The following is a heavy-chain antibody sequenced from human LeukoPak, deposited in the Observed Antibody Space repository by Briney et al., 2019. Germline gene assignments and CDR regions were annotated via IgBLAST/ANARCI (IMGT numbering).Heavy chain of an antibody. Sequence: GGSLRLSCAASGFTFSSYWMPWVRQAPGKGLVWVSRINSDGSSTSYADSVKGRFTISRDNAKNTLYLQMNSLRAEDTAVYYCARFSSATVTTAGYWGQGTLVTVSS. D-gene: IGHD4-17*01. V-gene: IGHV3-74*01. J-gene: IGHJ4*02. CDR3: ARFSSATVTTAGY. CDR2: INSDGSST. CDR1: GFTFSSYW.